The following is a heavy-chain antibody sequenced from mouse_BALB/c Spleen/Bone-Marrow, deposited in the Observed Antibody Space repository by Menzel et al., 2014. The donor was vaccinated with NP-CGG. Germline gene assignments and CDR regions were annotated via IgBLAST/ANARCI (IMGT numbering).Heavy chain of an antibody. CDR2: IYPSDSYT. V-gene: IGHV1-69*02. CDR3: TRLYDSTYVAYGMDY. D-gene: IGHD1-1*01. CDR1: GYTFTSYW. J-gene: IGHJ4*01. Sequence: VQLQESGAELVRPGASVKLSCKASGYTFTSYWINWVKQRPGQGLEWIGNIYPSDSYTNYNQKFKDKATLTVDKSLSTAYMQLSSPTSEDSAVYYCTRLYDSTYVAYGMDYWGQGTSVTVSS.